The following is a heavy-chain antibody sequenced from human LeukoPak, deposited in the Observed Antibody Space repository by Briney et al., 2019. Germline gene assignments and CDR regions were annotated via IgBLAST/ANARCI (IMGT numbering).Heavy chain of an antibody. CDR1: GFIFSNYA. CDR2: ITGSGGGS. V-gene: IGHV3-23*01. Sequence: GGSLRLSCIASGFIFSNYAMSWVRQAPGKGLEWASIITGSGGGSYYADSVKGRFTLSRDNSKNTLYLQMNNHRAEDTAVYFCAKKSLWSGPFDYWGQGTLVTVFS. CDR3: AKKSLWSGPFDY. D-gene: IGHD3-3*01. J-gene: IGHJ4*02.